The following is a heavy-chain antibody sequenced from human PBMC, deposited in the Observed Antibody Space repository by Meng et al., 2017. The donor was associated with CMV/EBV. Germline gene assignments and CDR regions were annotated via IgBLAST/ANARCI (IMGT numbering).Heavy chain of an antibody. V-gene: IGHV2-70*20. D-gene: IGHD4-11*01. CDR3: ARIHSNYGPYGMDV. J-gene: IGHJ6*02. CDR2: IDWDDDK. Sequence: SGPTLSNPTHTLTLTCSYSGFLLRTSGMCVSWVRQPPGKVLEWLALIDWDDDKYYSKSPKTRHTISKDSSKNQLVPTMTNMGPVDTATYYCARIHSNYGPYGMDVWGQGTTVTVSS. CDR1: GFLLRTSGMC.